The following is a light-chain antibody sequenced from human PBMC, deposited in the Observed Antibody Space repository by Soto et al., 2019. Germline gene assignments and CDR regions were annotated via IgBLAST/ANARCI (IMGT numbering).Light chain of an antibody. V-gene: IGKV3-11*01. CDR2: DAS. Sequence: EIVLTQSPATLSLSPGESATLSSRATRSVGSYLAWYQQKPGQAPGLLIYDASSRPTDIPARFSGSGSGTDFTLTISSLEPEDVALYYCQQRSNWPITFGQGTRLEIK. CDR1: RSVGSY. CDR3: QQRSNWPIT. J-gene: IGKJ5*01.